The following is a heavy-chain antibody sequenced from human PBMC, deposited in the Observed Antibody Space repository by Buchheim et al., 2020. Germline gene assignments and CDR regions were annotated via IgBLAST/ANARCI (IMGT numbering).Heavy chain of an antibody. D-gene: IGHD3-22*01. CDR1: GFTFNTYA. CDR2: ITNIGRST. V-gene: IGHV3-23*01. CDR3: AKGAGSSGIFDY. J-gene: IGHJ4*02. Sequence: EVQLLESGGGLVQPGGSLRLSCAASGFTFNTYAMSWVRQAPGKGLEWVSSITNIGRSTYYADSVKGRFTISRDNSKNTVYLQMISLTAEDTAVYYCAKGAGSSGIFDYWGQGTL.